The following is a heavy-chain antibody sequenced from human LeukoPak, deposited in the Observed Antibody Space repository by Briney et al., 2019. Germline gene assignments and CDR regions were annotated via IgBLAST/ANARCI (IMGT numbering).Heavy chain of an antibody. CDR2: ISKSGDFP. CDR3: AKESAAAGYFDY. CDR1: GFTFSSSA. V-gene: IGHV3-23*01. Sequence: GGSLRLSCAASGFTFSSSAMSWVRQAPGKGLEWVSVISKSGDFPYYADSVKGRFTISRDSSKNTLNLQMNSLRAEDTAVYYCAKESAAAGYFDYWGLGTLVTVSS. J-gene: IGHJ4*01. D-gene: IGHD6-13*01.